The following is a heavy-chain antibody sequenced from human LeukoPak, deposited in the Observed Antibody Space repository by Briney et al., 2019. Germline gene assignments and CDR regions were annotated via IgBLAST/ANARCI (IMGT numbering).Heavy chain of an antibody. J-gene: IGHJ4*01. CDR1: GFTFSSYA. CDR2: ISGSGSST. V-gene: IGHV3-23*01. CDR3: AKNSLRLGIVVVITTFYDY. Sequence: SGGSLRLSCAASGFTFSSYAMSWVRQAPGKGLEWVSSISGSGSSTYYADSVKGRFTISRDNSKNTLYLQMYSLRAEDTAVYYCAKNSLRLGIVVVITTFYDYWGQGTLVTVSS. D-gene: IGHD3-22*01.